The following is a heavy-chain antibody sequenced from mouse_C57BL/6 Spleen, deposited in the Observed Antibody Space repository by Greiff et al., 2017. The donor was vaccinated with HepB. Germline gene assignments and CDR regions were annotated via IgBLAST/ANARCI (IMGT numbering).Heavy chain of an antibody. CDR3: ARNFRGAYDYHYFDY. CDR1: GYTFTSYW. J-gene: IGHJ2*01. D-gene: IGHD2-4*01. V-gene: IGHV1-64*01. Sequence: QVQLQQPGAELVKPGASVKLSCKASGYTFTSYWMHWVKQRPGQSLEWIGMIHPNSGSTNYNEKFKSKATLTVDKSSSTAYMQLSSLTSEDSAVYYCARNFRGAYDYHYFDYWGQGTTLTVSS. CDR2: IHPNSGST.